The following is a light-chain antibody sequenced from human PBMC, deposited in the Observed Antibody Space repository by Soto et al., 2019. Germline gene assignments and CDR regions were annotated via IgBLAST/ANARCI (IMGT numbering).Light chain of an antibody. V-gene: IGKV3-15*01. Sequence: EIVVTQSPGILSVSPGDRATLSCRASQSVGRNLAWYQQKPGQAPTLLIYAASTRATGLPARFSSSGSGTDFTLTISSLQSEDVAVYYCQQYYSTPLTFGGGTKVEIK. CDR1: QSVGRN. J-gene: IGKJ4*01. CDR3: QQYYSTPLT. CDR2: AAS.